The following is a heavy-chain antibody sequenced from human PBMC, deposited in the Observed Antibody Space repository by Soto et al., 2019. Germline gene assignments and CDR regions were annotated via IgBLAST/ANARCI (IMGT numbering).Heavy chain of an antibody. Sequence: SETLSLTCAVYGGSFSGYYWSWIRQPPGKGLEWIGEINHSGSTNYNPSLKSRVTISVDTSKNQFSLKLSSVTAADTAVYYCARGGHSSSSGYYYYYYGMDVWGRGTT. CDR3: ARGGHSSSSGYYYYYYGMDV. D-gene: IGHD6-6*01. J-gene: IGHJ6*02. CDR1: GGSFSGYY. V-gene: IGHV4-34*01. CDR2: INHSGST.